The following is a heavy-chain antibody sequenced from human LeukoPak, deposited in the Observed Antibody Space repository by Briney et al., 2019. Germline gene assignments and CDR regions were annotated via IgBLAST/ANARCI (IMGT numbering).Heavy chain of an antibody. D-gene: IGHD5-18*01. CDR1: GYSISSGYY. Sequence: PSETLSLTCAVSGYSISSGYYWGWIRQPPGQGLEWIGSIYHSGSTYYNPSLESRVTISVDTSKNQFSLKLSSVTAADTAVYYCARGGYSYAVPLLYWGQGTLVTVSS. V-gene: IGHV4-38-2*01. CDR2: IYHSGST. J-gene: IGHJ4*02. CDR3: ARGGYSYAVPLLY.